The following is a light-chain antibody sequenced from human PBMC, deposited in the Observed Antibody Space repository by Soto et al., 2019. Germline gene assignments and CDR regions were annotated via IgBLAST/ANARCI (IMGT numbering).Light chain of an antibody. V-gene: IGKV1-5*03. J-gene: IGKJ1*01. Sequence: DIQMTQSASTLSGSVGDRFTITFRASQTISSWLAWYQQKPGKAPKLLIYKASTLKSGVPSRFSGSGSGTEFTLTISSLQPDDFATYYCQHYNSYSEAFGQGTK. CDR1: QTISSW. CDR2: KAS. CDR3: QHYNSYSEA.